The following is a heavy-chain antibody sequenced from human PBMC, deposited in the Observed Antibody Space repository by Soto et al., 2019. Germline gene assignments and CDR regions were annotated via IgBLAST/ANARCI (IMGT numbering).Heavy chain of an antibody. J-gene: IGHJ4*02. D-gene: IGHD5-12*01. CDR1: GFTFSDHD. CDR3: AGEPRLPEF. Sequence: QVQLVESGGGLVKPGGSLRLSCAASGFTFSDHDMSWFRQTPGGGLAWGSYISGNTFYTTYVDSVKGRFTISRANATTSPYLQMNSLRVEDTAVYYGAGEPRLPEFWGPGNVVSVSS. V-gene: IGHV3-11*05. CDR2: ISGNTFYT.